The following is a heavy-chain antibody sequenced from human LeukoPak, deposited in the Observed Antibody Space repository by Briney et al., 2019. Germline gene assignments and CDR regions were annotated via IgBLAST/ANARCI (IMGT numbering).Heavy chain of an antibody. Sequence: SETLSLTCTVSGGSISSYYWIWIRQPAGKGLEWIRRIYTSGSTNYNPSLKSRVTMSVDTSKNQFSLKLSSVTAADTAVYYCARDFSPPGLLYYGMDVWGQGTTVTVSS. CDR3: ARDFSPPGLLYYGMDV. CDR2: IYTSGST. CDR1: GGSISSYY. J-gene: IGHJ6*02. D-gene: IGHD1-26*01. V-gene: IGHV4-4*07.